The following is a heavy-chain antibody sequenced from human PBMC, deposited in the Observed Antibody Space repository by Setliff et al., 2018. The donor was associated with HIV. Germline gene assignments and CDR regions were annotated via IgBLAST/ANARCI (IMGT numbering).Heavy chain of an antibody. CDR1: GYTFTSYG. CDR2: INPNSGDT. CDR3: ARDLVVVAPYYCLDP. Sequence: ASVKVSCKASGYTFTSYGISWVRQAPGQGLEWMGWINPNSGDTRYAQRFQGRVTMTRDTSTNTAYMELNSLTSDDTAVYYCARDLVVVAPYYCLDPWGQGTLVTVSS. V-gene: IGHV1-18*01. D-gene: IGHD2-15*01. J-gene: IGHJ5*02.